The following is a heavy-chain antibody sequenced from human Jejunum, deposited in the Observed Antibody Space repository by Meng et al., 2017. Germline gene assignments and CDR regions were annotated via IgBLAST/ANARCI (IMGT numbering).Heavy chain of an antibody. CDR1: GGSLSSGGYY. J-gene: IGHJ4*02. V-gene: IGHV4-31*03. CDR3: VARDGYNSPALGY. CDR2: IYYTGRT. D-gene: IGHD5-24*01. Sequence: QVQLQESGPGLVKPSQTLSLTCTVSGGSLSSGGYYWNWIRQHAGRGLEWIRYIYYTGRTDYNPSLRSRVTISRDTSKNQFSLKVTSVTAADTAMYYCVARDGYNSPALGYWGQGNLVTVSS.